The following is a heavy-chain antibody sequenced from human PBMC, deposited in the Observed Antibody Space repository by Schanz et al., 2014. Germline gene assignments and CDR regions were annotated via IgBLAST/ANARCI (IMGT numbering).Heavy chain of an antibody. V-gene: IGHV3-74*01. CDR2: TSNDGSFT. Sequence: EVQLVESGGGLVQPGGSLRLSCAASGFTFSDSWMHWVRQAPGKGLVCVSRTSNDGSFTTFADSVKGRFTISRDNNKNTLYLQMNSLRAEDTAVYYCIRDTDYHFDYWGQGTLVTVSS. J-gene: IGHJ4*02. D-gene: IGHD4-17*01. CDR3: IRDTDYHFDY. CDR1: GFTFSDSW.